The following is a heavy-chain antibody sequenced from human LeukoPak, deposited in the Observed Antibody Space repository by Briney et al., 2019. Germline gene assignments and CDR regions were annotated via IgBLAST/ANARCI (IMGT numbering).Heavy chain of an antibody. CDR1: GFTVSSNY. J-gene: IGHJ4*02. Sequence: QPGGSLRLSCAASGFTVSSNYMKWVRQATGKGLEWVSVIYSGDSTYYADSVKGRFTISRDNSKNTLYLQMNSLRAEDTAVYYCAKRFCTNGVCYFDYWGQGTLVTVSS. CDR2: IYSGDST. V-gene: IGHV3-53*01. D-gene: IGHD2-8*01. CDR3: AKRFCTNGVCYFDY.